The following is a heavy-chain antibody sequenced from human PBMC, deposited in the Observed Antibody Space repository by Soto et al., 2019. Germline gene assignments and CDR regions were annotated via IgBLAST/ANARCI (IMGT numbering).Heavy chain of an antibody. D-gene: IGHD3-16*01. Sequence: QITLKEYGPPLVRPAQTLTLTCAFSGFSLTTTRMGVAWIRQPPGKALEWLALIYWDDAKRYSPSLKNRLTVSTDTSTNRVFLTITHISPDDTGTYVCAHVGDFDMLSFDLWGPATLFTVSS. CDR1: GFSLTTTRMG. CDR3: AHVGDFDMLSFDL. CDR2: IYWDDAK. J-gene: IGHJ4*02. V-gene: IGHV2-5*02.